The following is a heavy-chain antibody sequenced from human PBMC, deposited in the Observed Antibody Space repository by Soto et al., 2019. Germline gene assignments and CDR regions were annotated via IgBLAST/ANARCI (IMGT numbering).Heavy chain of an antibody. Sequence: SETLSLTCAVYGGSFSGYYWSWIRQPPGKGLEWIGEINHSGSTNYNPSLKSRVTISVDTSKNQFYLKLSSVTAADTAVYYCARRGGNNYFGMDVWGQGTTVTVSS. J-gene: IGHJ6*02. CDR3: ARRGGNNYFGMDV. CDR1: GGSFSGYY. CDR2: INHSGST. D-gene: IGHD3-16*01. V-gene: IGHV4-34*01.